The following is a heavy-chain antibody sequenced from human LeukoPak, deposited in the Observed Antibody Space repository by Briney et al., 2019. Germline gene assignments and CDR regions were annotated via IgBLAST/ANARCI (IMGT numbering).Heavy chain of an antibody. D-gene: IGHD3-22*01. CDR2: INPNSGRT. CDR3: VKGWDSSGYYAFDI. V-gene: IGHV1-2*02. Sequence: ASVKVSCKASGYTFTGYYMNWVRQAPGQGLEWMGWINPNSGRTNYAHNFQGRVTLTRDPSISTAYMEMSRLTSDDTAVYYCVKGWDSSGYYAFDIWGQGTMVTVSS. CDR1: GYTFTGYY. J-gene: IGHJ3*02.